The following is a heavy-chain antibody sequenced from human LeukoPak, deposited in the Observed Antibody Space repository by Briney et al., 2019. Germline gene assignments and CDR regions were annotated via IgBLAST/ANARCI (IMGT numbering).Heavy chain of an antibody. J-gene: IGHJ4*02. CDR3: AKDRGSGSYYQERPFDY. V-gene: IGHV3-23*01. CDR1: GFTFSSYA. D-gene: IGHD3-10*01. Sequence: GGSPRLSCAASGFTFSSYAMSWVRQAPGKGLEWVSAISGSGGSTYYADSVKGRFTISRDNSKNTLYLQMNSLRAEDTAVYYCAKDRGSGSYYQERPFDYWGQGTLVTVSS. CDR2: ISGSGGST.